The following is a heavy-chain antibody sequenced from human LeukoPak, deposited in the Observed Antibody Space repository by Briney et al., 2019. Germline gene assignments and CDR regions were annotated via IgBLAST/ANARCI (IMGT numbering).Heavy chain of an antibody. D-gene: IGHD2-2*01. CDR1: GYTFTSYH. CDR2: INPSGGST. J-gene: IGHJ6*03. CDR3: ARDSHFSYCSSTSCPRWYYYYMDV. Sequence: ASVKVSCKASGYTFTSYHMHWVRQAPGQGLEWMGIINPSGGSTSYAQKFQGRVTMTRDTSTSTVYMELSSLRSEDTAVYYCARDSHFSYCSSTSCPRWYYYYMDVWGKGTTVTISS. V-gene: IGHV1-46*01.